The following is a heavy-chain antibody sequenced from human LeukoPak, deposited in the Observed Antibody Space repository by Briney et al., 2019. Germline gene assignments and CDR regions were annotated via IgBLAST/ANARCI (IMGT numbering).Heavy chain of an antibody. D-gene: IGHD3-10*01. J-gene: IGHJ6*02. Sequence: SETLSLTCAVYGGSFSGYYWSWIRQPPGMGLEWIGEINHSGSTNYNPSLKSRVTISVDTSKNQFSLKLSSVTAADTAVYYCARGPIGSYYYYGMDVWGQGTTVTVSS. CDR3: ARGPIGSYYYYGMDV. CDR1: GGSFSGYY. CDR2: INHSGST. V-gene: IGHV4-34*01.